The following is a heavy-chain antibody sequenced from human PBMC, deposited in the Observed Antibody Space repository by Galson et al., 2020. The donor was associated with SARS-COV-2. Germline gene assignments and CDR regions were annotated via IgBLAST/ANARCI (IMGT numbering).Heavy chain of an antibody. CDR1: GFTFSSSA. D-gene: IGHD1-26*01. CDR3: ARGDSGSYFSWCDP. Sequence: GESLKISCAASGFTFSSSAMHWVRQAPGKGLEWVAVISYDGSNKYYADSVKGRFTISRDNSKNTLYLQMNSLRAEDTAVYYCARGDSGSYFSWCDPWGQGTLVTVSS. V-gene: IGHV3-30-3*01. CDR2: ISYDGSNK. J-gene: IGHJ5*02.